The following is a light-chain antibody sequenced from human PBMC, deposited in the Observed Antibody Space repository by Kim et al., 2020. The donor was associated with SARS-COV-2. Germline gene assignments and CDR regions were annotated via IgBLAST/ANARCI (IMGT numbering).Light chain of an antibody. CDR1: RSNIGSNV. Sequence: GQRDTLSGSGGRSNIGSNVVNWYQQLPGTAPKLLIYSNDYRPSGVPDRFSGSKSGTSASLDISGLQSEDEADYYCAAWDDSLNGSVFGGGTKVTV. CDR2: SND. J-gene: IGLJ3*02. CDR3: AAWDDSLNGSV. V-gene: IGLV1-44*01.